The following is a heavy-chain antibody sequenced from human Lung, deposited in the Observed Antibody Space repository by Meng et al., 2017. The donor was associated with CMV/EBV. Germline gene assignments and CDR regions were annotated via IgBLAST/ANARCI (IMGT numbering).Heavy chain of an antibody. Sequence: GGSLRFXXTASGFILSDYSMSWVRQAQGKGLEWVSSISSSSIHIYYADSTKGRFTISRDKAKKSLYLQMNSLRAEDTAVYYCARGRGYCSSTNCYQNFDYWGQGTLVTVSS. J-gene: IGHJ4*02. CDR1: GFILSDYS. CDR3: ARGRGYCSSTNCYQNFDY. D-gene: IGHD2-2*01. V-gene: IGHV3-21*01. CDR2: ISSSSIHI.